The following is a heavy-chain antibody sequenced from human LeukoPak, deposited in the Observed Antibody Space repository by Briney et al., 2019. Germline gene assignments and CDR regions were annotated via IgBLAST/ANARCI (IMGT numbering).Heavy chain of an antibody. CDR3: ARDWGAYYHFFAY. Sequence: GGSLRLSCEDSGFSMSVYWMSWVRQAPGKGLEWVGNIKQDGSERNYVDSVKGQFTISRDNAKKSLYLQINSLRAEDTAVYYCARDWGAYYHFFAYWGQGTLVTVSS. J-gene: IGHJ4*02. CDR2: IKQDGSER. D-gene: IGHD3-22*01. CDR1: GFSMSVYW. V-gene: IGHV3-7*01.